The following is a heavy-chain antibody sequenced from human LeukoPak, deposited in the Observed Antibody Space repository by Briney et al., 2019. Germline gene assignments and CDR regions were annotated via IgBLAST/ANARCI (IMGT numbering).Heavy chain of an antibody. CDR2: INPNSGGT. D-gene: IGHD3-10*01. CDR3: ARDSGYYGSGSYLY. V-gene: IGHV1-2*02. CDR1: GYTFTGYY. J-gene: IGHJ4*02. Sequence: GASVKVSCKASGYTFTGYYMHWVRQAPGQGLEWMGWINPNSGGTNYAQKFQGRVTMTRDTSISTAYMELSRLRSDDTAVYYCARDSGYYGSGSYLYWGQGTLVTVSS.